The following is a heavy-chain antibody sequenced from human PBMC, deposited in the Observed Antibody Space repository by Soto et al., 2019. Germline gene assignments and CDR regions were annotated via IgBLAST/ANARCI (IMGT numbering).Heavy chain of an antibody. V-gene: IGHV4-34*01. Sequence: QVQLQQWGAGLLKPSETLSLTCAVYGGSFSGYYWSWIRQPPGKGLEWIGEINHSGSTNYNPSLKSRVTISVESYTNQFSLKLGSVTAADTAVYYCARGRATDYDILTGSNWYFDLWGRGTLVTVSS. CDR2: INHSGST. CDR1: GGSFSGYY. J-gene: IGHJ2*01. D-gene: IGHD3-9*01. CDR3: ARGRATDYDILTGSNWYFDL.